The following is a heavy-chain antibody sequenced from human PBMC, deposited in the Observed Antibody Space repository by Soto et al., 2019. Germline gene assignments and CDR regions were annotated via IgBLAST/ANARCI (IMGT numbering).Heavy chain of an antibody. D-gene: IGHD5-12*01. CDR1: GGTFSSYT. CDR2: IIPILGIA. V-gene: IGHV1-69*02. J-gene: IGHJ6*03. Sequence: QVQLVQSGAEVKKPGSSVKVSCKASGGTFSSYTISWVRQAPGQGIEWMGRIIPILGIANYAQKFQGRVTITADKYTSTAYMELSSLRSEDTAVYYCARYSGYDSPYFYFYYMDVWGKGTTVTVSS. CDR3: ARYSGYDSPYFYFYYMDV.